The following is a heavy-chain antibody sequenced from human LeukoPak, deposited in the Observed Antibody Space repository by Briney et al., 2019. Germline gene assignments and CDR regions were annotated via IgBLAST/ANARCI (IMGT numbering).Heavy chain of an antibody. CDR1: VFTFNNYN. D-gene: IGHD2-8*01. V-gene: IGHV3-48*01. CDR3: ARVVWGGNRKDY. Sequence: GGSLRLSCAASVFTFNNYNMNWVRQAPGKGLEWVSYLSSSSSTIHYADSVRGRFTISRDNAQNSLYLQMNSLRAEDTAVYYCARVVWGGNRKDYWGQGTLVTVSS. CDR2: LSSSSSTI. J-gene: IGHJ4*02.